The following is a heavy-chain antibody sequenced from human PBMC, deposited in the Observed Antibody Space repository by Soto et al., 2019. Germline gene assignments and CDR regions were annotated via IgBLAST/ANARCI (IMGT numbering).Heavy chain of an antibody. CDR3: ATPIVRQGPKIYYYGSSGYSFDY. D-gene: IGHD3-22*01. V-gene: IGHV1-69*13. Sequence: SVKVSCKASGGTFSSYAISWVRQAPGQGLEWMGGIIPIFGTANYAQKFQGRATITADESTSTAYMELSSLRSEDTAVYYCATPIVRQGPKIYYYGSSGYSFDYWGQGTLVTVSS. J-gene: IGHJ4*02. CDR2: IIPIFGTA. CDR1: GGTFSSYA.